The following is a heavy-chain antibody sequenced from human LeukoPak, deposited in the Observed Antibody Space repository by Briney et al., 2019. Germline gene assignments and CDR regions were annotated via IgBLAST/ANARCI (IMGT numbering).Heavy chain of an antibody. D-gene: IGHD5-18*01. Sequence: GGSLRLSCAASGFTFSSYTINWVRQAPGKGLEWVSSISSSGSYIYYADSVKGRFTVSRDNAKNSLYLQMNSLRAEDTAVYYCARDRGSRRYNNGYSEYWGQGTLVTVSS. CDR2: ISSSGSYI. J-gene: IGHJ4*02. CDR1: GFTFSSYT. V-gene: IGHV3-21*01. CDR3: ARDRGSRRYNNGYSEY.